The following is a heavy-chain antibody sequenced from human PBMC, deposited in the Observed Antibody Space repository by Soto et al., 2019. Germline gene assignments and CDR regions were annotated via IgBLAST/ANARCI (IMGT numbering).Heavy chain of an antibody. V-gene: IGHV3-23*01. CDR1: GFTFSSYA. Sequence: GALRLSCAASGFTFSSYAMSWVRQAPGKGLEWVSAISGSGGSTYYADSVKGRFTISRDNSKNTLYLQMNSLRAEDTAVYYCAKNVWGITIFGGMDVWGQGTTVPVSS. D-gene: IGHD3-9*01. CDR2: ISGSGGST. J-gene: IGHJ6*02. CDR3: AKNVWGITIFGGMDV.